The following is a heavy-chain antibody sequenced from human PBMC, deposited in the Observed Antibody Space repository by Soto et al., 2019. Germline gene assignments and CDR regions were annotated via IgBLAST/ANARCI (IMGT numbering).Heavy chain of an antibody. V-gene: IGHV3-15*01. J-gene: IGHJ3*02. CDR1: GFTFSNAW. CDR3: TTPQGQWLVWEGYDAFDI. D-gene: IGHD6-19*01. Sequence: EVQLVESGGGLVKPGGSLRLSCAASGFTFSNAWMSWVRQAPGKGLEWVGRIKSKTDGGTTDYAAPVKGRFTISRDDSKNTLYLQMNSLKTEDTAVYYCTTPQGQWLVWEGYDAFDIWGQGTMVTVSS. CDR2: IKSKTDGGTT.